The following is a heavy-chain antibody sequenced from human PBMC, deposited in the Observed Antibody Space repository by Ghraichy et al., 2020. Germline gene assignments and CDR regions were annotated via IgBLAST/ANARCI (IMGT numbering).Heavy chain of an antibody. CDR2: IYSGGST. CDR3: AVSPRRYSLDY. CDR1: GFTVSSNY. D-gene: IGHD6-13*01. J-gene: IGHJ4*02. V-gene: IGHV3-53*01. Sequence: GGSLRLSCAASGFTVSSNYMSWVRQAPGKGLEWVSLIYSGGSTYYADSVKGRFTISRDNSKNTLYLQRNSLRAEDTAVYYCAVSPRRYSLDYWGQGTLVTVSS.